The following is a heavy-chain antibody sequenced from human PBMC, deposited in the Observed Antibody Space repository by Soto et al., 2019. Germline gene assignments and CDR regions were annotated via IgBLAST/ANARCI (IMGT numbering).Heavy chain of an antibody. V-gene: IGHV3-21*01. CDR3: ARGSSSWFYLMDV. CDR1: GFTFSSYS. CDR2: ISSGSSYI. Sequence: GSLQLSCAASGFTFSSYSMSWVRQAPGKGLEWVSSISSGSSYIYDADSVKGRCTISRDNAKSSLYLQMNSLRVEDTAVYYCARGSSSWFYLMDVWGQGTTVTVSS. J-gene: IGHJ6*02. D-gene: IGHD6-13*01.